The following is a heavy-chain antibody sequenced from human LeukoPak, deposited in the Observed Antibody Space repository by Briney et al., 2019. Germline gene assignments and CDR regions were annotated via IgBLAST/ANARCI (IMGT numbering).Heavy chain of an antibody. J-gene: IGHJ4*02. CDR3: ARDFQTIYGDYGYFDY. D-gene: IGHD4-17*01. CDR1: GFTFSSYG. CDR2: IWYYGSNK. V-gene: IGHV3-33*01. Sequence: PGGSLRLSCAASGFTFSSYGMHWVRQAPGKGLEWVAVIWYYGSNKYYADSVKGRFTISRDNSKNTLYLQMNSLRAEDTAVYYCARDFQTIYGDYGYFDYWGQGTLVTVSS.